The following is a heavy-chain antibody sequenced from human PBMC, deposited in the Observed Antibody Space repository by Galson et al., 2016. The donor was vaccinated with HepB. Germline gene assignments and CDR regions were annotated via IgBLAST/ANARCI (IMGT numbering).Heavy chain of an antibody. CDR3: ARGGEDGDHDRWFDP. CDR1: GGTFGSYA. V-gene: IGHV1-69*13. CDR2: SIPLFGTW. J-gene: IGHJ5*02. Sequence: SVKVSCKASGGTFGSYAINWVRQAPGQGLEWMGGSIPLFGTWSYAQKFQGRVTISADESTITAYMELSSLRSEDTAVYYCARGGEDGDHDRWFDPWGQGTLVTVSS. D-gene: IGHD4-17*01.